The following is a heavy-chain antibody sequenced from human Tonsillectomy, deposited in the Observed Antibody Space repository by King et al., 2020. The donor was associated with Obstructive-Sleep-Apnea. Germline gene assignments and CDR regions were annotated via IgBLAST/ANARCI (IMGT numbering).Heavy chain of an antibody. D-gene: IGHD5-12*01. Sequence: VQLQESGPGLVKPSETLSLTCSVSGGSINNYYWSWIRQPPGKGLEWIGYMYYSGNTNFNPSLKSRVTISADTSKIHFSLRLSSVTAADTAVYFCARHRGVEDYGGYGDYFDYWGQGTLVTVSS. CDR2: MYYSGNT. V-gene: IGHV4-59*08. CDR3: ARHRGVEDYGGYGDYFDY. J-gene: IGHJ4*02. CDR1: GGSINNYY.